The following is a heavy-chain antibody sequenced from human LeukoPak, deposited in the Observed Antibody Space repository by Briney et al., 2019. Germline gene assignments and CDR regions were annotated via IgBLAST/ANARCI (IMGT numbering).Heavy chain of an antibody. J-gene: IGHJ4*02. CDR3: ASLWLQYQGNHYFDY. D-gene: IGHD5-24*01. V-gene: IGHV4-59*01. CDR2: IYYSGST. CDR1: GGSISSYY. Sequence: SETLSLTCTVSGGSISSYYWSWIRQPPGKGLEWIGYIYYSGSTNYNPSLKSRVTISVDTSKNQFSLKLSSVTAADTAVYYCASLWLQYQGNHYFDYWGQGTLVTVSS.